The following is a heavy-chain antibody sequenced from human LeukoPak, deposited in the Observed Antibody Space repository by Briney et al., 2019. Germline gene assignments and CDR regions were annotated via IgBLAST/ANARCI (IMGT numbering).Heavy chain of an antibody. D-gene: IGHD6-6*01. CDR2: IYYSGST. CDR1: GGSISSYY. V-gene: IGHV4-59*01. J-gene: IGHJ2*01. CDR3: ARGGSSSPYWYFDL. Sequence: SETLSLTCTVSGGSISSYYWSWIRQPPGKGLEWIGYIYYSGSTNYNPSLKSRVTISVDTSKNQFSLKLSSVTAADTAVYYCARGGSSSPYWYFDLWGRGTLVTVPS.